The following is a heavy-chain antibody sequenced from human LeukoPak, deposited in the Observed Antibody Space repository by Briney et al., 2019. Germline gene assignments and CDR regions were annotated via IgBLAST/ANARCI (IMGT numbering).Heavy chain of an antibody. CDR1: GGSISSGSYY. CDR3: ARDSGYMDV. D-gene: IGHD3-10*01. J-gene: IGHJ6*03. CDR2: IYTSGST. Sequence: SQTLSLTCTVSGGSISSGSYYWSWIRQPAGKGLEWIGRIYTSGSTNYNPSLKSRVTISVDTSKNQFSLKLSSVTAAYTAVYYCARDSGYMDVWGKGTTVTVSS. V-gene: IGHV4-61*02.